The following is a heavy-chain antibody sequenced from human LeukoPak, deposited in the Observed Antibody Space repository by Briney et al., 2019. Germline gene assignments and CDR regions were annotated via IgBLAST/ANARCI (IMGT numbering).Heavy chain of an antibody. D-gene: IGHD4-11*01. CDR1: GGSISSSSYY. J-gene: IGHJ4*02. V-gene: IGHV4-39*07. CDR2: IYYSGST. CDR3: ARDHQLYSNFY. Sequence: SETLSLTCTVSGGSISSSSYYWGWIRQPPGKGLEWIGSIYYSGSTYYNPSLKSRVTISVDTSKNQFSLKLSSVTATDTAVYYCARDHQLYSNFYWGQGTLVTVSS.